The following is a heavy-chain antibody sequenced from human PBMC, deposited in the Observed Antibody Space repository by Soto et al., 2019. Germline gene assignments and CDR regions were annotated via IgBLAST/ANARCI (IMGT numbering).Heavy chain of an antibody. CDR3: ARDTTATMVRGAYDAFDI. J-gene: IGHJ3*02. D-gene: IGHD3-10*01. Sequence: GESLKISCAASGFTFSSYWMHWVRQAPGKGLVWVSRINSDGSSTSYADSVKGRFTISRDNAKNTLYLQMNSLRAEDTAVYYCARDTTATMVRGAYDAFDIWGQGTMVTVSS. CDR2: INSDGSST. V-gene: IGHV3-74*01. CDR1: GFTFSSYW.